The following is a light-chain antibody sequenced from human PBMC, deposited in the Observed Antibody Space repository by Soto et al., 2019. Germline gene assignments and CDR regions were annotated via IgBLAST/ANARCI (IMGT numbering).Light chain of an antibody. CDR2: RTF. CDR1: QTIASRY. J-gene: IGKJ5*01. CDR3: QQYDTSPPT. Sequence: EIVLTQSPGTLSLSPGERATLSCRASQTIASRYLAWYQHQPGQAPRLLIYRTFARAPGIPDRFSGGGSGTYFPLTISILEREYFALYYCQQYDTSPPTFGQGTRLDIK. V-gene: IGKV3-20*01.